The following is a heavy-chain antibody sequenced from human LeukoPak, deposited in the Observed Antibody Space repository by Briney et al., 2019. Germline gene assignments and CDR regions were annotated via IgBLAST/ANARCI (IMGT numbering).Heavy chain of an antibody. CDR2: ISYDGSNK. J-gene: IGHJ4*02. D-gene: IGHD5-12*01. V-gene: IGHV3-30*14. CDR1: GFTFSSYA. CDR3: AKAGVVATIVAVDY. Sequence: GRSLRLSCAASGFTFSSYAMHWVRQAPGKGLEWVAVISYDGSNKYYADSVKGRFTISRDNSKNTLYLQMNSLRAEDTAAYYCAKAGVVATIVAVDYWGQGTLVTVSS.